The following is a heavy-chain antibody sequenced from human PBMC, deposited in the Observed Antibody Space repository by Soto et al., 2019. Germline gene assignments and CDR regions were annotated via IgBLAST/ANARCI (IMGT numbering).Heavy chain of an antibody. CDR2: INPVGDYT. Sequence: QVQLVQSGAEVKRPGASVKVSCTASGYPFTSYYIHWVRQAPGQGLEWVGIINPVGDYTSYAQKFQGRVTMTRDTSTSTVYMDLSSLKSEDTAVYYCARDWYSISSGDRVDYWGQGTLVTVSS. D-gene: IGHD1-26*01. V-gene: IGHV1-46*01. CDR1: GYPFTSYY. CDR3: ARDWYSISSGDRVDY. J-gene: IGHJ4*02.